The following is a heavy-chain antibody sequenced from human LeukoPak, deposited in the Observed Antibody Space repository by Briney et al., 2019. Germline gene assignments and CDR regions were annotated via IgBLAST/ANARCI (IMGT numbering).Heavy chain of an antibody. J-gene: IGHJ5*02. CDR2: INHSGST. CDR1: GGSFRGYY. D-gene: IGHD5-24*01. V-gene: IGHV4-34*01. CDR3: ASEAVEMATTPNWFDP. Sequence: SETLSLTCAVYGGSFRGYYWSWIRQPPGKGLEWIGEINHSGSTNYNPSLKSRVTISVDTSKNQFSLKLSSVTAADTAVYYCASEAVEMATTPNWFDPWGQGTLVTVSS.